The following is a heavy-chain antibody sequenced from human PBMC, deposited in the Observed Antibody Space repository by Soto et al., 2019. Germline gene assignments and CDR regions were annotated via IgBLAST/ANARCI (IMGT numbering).Heavy chain of an antibody. Sequence: GGSLRLSCAASGFTFSIYAMIWVRQAPGKGLEWVSGIGGGNDDTYYADSVKGRFTISRDNSKSTLSLQMNGLRAEDTAVYYCAKDRMNRNSVWDPFDIWGQGTMVTVSS. CDR3: AKDRMNRNSVWDPFDI. J-gene: IGHJ3*02. CDR1: GFTFSIYA. V-gene: IGHV3-23*01. CDR2: IGGGNDDT. D-gene: IGHD2-15*01.